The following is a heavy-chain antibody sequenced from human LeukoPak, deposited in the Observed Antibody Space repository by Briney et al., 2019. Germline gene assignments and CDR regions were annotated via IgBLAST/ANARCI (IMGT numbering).Heavy chain of an antibody. J-gene: IGHJ4*02. Sequence: GGSLRLSCAASGFTFSNYAMSWVRQAPGKGLEWVSGIGAGESDTYYTDSVKGRFTISGDSAKNSLYLQMNSLRAEDTAVYYCARAKLDYWGQGTLVTVSS. CDR1: GFTFSNYA. CDR3: ARAKLDY. V-gene: IGHV3-23*01. CDR2: IGAGESDT.